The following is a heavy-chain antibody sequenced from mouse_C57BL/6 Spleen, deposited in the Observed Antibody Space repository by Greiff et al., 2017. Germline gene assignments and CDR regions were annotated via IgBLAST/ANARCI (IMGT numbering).Heavy chain of an antibody. Sequence: VQLQQSGPELVKPGASVKISCKASGYSFTDYNMSWVKQSTGKSLEWIGVINPNYGTSSYNQKFKGKATLPVDKSSSTAYMQLNSLTSEDSAVYYCARSSLQYYGSSSYYFDYWGQGTTLTVSS. CDR3: ARSSLQYYGSSSYYFDY. V-gene: IGHV1-39*01. J-gene: IGHJ2*01. D-gene: IGHD1-1*01. CDR2: INPNYGTS. CDR1: GYSFTDYN.